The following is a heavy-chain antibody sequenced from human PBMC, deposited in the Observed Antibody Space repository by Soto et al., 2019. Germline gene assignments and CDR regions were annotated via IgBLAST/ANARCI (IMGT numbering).Heavy chain of an antibody. V-gene: IGHV1-69*01. CDR1: GGTFSSYA. Sequence: QVQLVQSGAEVKKPGSSVKVSCKASGGTFSSYAISWVRQAPGQGLEWMGGIIPIFGTANYEQKFQGRVTITADESPCTADMELSSRRSEDTAVYYCARGPEYSSSSVVDYYYYYGMDGWGQGTTVTVSS. CDR3: ARGPEYSSSSVVDYYYYYGMDG. D-gene: IGHD6-6*01. J-gene: IGHJ6*02. CDR2: IIPIFGTA.